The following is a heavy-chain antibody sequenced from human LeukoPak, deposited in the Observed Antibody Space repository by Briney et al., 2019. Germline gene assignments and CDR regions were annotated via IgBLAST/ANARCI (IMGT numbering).Heavy chain of an antibody. CDR2: FDPEDGET. CDR3: ATNSGSYYAYFQH. D-gene: IGHD1-26*01. J-gene: IGHJ1*01. V-gene: IGHV1-24*01. Sequence: ASVKVSCKVSGYTLTELSMHWVRQAPGKGLEWMGGFDPEDGETIYAQKFQGRVTMTEDTTTDTAYMELSSLRSEDTAVYYCATNSGSYYAYFQHWGQGTLVTVSS. CDR1: GYTLTELS.